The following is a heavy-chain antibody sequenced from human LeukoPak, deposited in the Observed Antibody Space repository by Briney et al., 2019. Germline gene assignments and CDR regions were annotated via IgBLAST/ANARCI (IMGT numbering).Heavy chain of an antibody. D-gene: IGHD3-3*01. Sequence: SVKVSCKASGGTFSSYAISWVRQAPGQGLEWMGIINPSGGSTSYAQKFQGRVTMTRDTSTSTVYMELSSLRSEDTAVYYCARDGAPIFGVVNPGLGLDYWGQGTLVTVSP. J-gene: IGHJ4*02. CDR3: ARDGAPIFGVVNPGLGLDY. CDR2: INPSGGST. CDR1: GGTFSSYA. V-gene: IGHV1-46*01.